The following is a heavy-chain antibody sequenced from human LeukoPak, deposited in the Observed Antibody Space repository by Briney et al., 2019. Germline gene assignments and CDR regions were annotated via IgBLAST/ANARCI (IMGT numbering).Heavy chain of an antibody. J-gene: IGHJ4*02. CDR1: GGSITSSSYY. V-gene: IGHV4-61*02. Sequence: PSETLSLTCTVSGGSITSSSYYWSWIRQSAGKGLEWIGRVYIRGSTSYNPSLKSRVTISVHTSKNQFSLKLSSVTAADTAVYYCASRGAYGDYGFDYWGQGTLVTVSS. CDR2: VYIRGST. D-gene: IGHD4-17*01. CDR3: ASRGAYGDYGFDY.